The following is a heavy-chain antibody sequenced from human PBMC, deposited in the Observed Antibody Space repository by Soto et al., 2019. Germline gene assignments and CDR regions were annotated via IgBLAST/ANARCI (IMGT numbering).Heavy chain of an antibody. J-gene: IGHJ4*02. CDR1: GFTFSSYG. D-gene: IGHD3-10*01. CDR2: ISYDGSDQ. V-gene: IGHV3-30*18. CDR3: VKDTGADY. Sequence: QVQLVESGGGVVQPGRSLRLSCAASGFTFSSYGMYWVRQAPGKGLEWVARISYDGSDQFYGDSVKGRFTISRDNSKNILYVQMNILRSEDTAVYYCVKDTGADYWGQGTVVTVSA.